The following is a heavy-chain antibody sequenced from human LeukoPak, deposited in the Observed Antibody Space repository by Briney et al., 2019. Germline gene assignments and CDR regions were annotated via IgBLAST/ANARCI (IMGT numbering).Heavy chain of an antibody. V-gene: IGHV4-59*01. CDR2: IYYSGST. Sequence: SETLSLTCTVSGGSISSYYWSWIRQPPGKGLEWIGYIYYSGSTNYNPSLKSRVTISVDTSKNQFSLKLSSVTAADTAVYYCANNWYFDLWGRGTLVTVSS. J-gene: IGHJ2*01. CDR3: ANNWYFDL. CDR1: GGSISSYY.